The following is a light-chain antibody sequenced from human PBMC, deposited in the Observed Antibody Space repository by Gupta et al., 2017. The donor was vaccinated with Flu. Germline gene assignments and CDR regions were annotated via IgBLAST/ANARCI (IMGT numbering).Light chain of an antibody. CDR2: LGS. J-gene: IGKJ4*01. CDR3: REGRPVGRIS. CDR1: QIHLHRTGYNS. V-gene: IGKV2-28*01. Sequence: TPGEPVSFSCMSSQIHLHRTGYNSLDWYVQRPGQSPHLLIHLGSSRAAGVPDRFSGKGLATNFTLLISYGVKEDVGRYYCREGRPVGRISFGGGTTVDIK.